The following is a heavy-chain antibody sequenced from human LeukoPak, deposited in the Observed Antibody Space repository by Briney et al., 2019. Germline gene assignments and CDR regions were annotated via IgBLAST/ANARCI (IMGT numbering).Heavy chain of an antibody. CDR3: ARGSFIVGATIIDY. CDR1: GGSFNSYY. Sequence: SETLSLTCTVSGGSFNSYYWSWIRQPPGKGLEWIGYIYSGGSTNYYPSLKSRVTTSVDTSKNQFSLKLSSVTAADTAVYYCARGSFIVGATIIDYWGQGTLVTVSS. J-gene: IGHJ4*02. V-gene: IGHV4-59*01. CDR2: IYSGGST. D-gene: IGHD1-26*01.